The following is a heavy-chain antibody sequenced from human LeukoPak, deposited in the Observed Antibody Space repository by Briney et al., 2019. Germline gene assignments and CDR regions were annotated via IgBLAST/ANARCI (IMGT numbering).Heavy chain of an antibody. Sequence: PGGSLRLFCAASGFTVSSNYMSWVRQAPGKGLEWVSVIYSGGSTYYADSVKGRFTISRDNSKNTLYLQMNSLRAEDTAVYYCARERRVYDILTGYYSHGMDVWGQGTTVTVSS. CDR2: IYSGGST. V-gene: IGHV3-66*01. D-gene: IGHD3-9*01. CDR1: GFTVSSNY. CDR3: ARERRVYDILTGYYSHGMDV. J-gene: IGHJ6*02.